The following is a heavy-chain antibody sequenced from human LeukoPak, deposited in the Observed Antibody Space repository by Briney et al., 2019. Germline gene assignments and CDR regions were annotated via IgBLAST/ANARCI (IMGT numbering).Heavy chain of an antibody. CDR1: GYTFTSYY. Sequence: GASVKVSCKASGYTFTSYYMHWVRQAPGQGLEWMGIINPSGGSTSYAQKFQGRVTMTRDTSTSTVYMELSSLRPEDTAVYYCARDRVVVTAIGYYYYYYGMDVWGQGTTVTVSS. V-gene: IGHV1-46*01. CDR3: ARDRVVVTAIGYYYYYYGMDV. D-gene: IGHD2-21*02. J-gene: IGHJ6*02. CDR2: INPSGGST.